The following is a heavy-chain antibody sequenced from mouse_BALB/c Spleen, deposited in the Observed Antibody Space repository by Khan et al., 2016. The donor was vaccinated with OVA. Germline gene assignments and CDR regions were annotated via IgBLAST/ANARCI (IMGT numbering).Heavy chain of an antibody. CDR3: ARSTYRFAFVY. V-gene: IGHV3-8*02. D-gene: IGHD2-14*01. CDR2: IIYSGST. CDR1: GDSITSGY. J-gene: IGHJ3*01. Sequence: EVQLQESGPSLVKPSQTLSLTCSVTGDSITSGYWCWIRKFPGNKLEYMGYIIYSGSTYYNPSLKSRISIIRHTSKNQYSLKLNSVTTKDSATNYWARSTYRFAFVYWGQGTLVTVSA.